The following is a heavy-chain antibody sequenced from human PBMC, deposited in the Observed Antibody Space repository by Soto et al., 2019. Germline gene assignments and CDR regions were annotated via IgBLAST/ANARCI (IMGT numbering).Heavy chain of an antibody. CDR2: IFHSGST. D-gene: IGHD3-22*01. CDR3: ARENYYDGSGYYYYFDS. V-gene: IGHV4-38-2*02. J-gene: IGHJ4*01. Sequence: SETLSLTCAVSGYSISSDYSWGWIRHPPGKELEWLGSIFHSGSTYYNTSLKSRVTISLDTSQNHFSLKLSSVTAADTAVYYCARENYYDGSGYYYYFDSWGHGTLVTVSS. CDR1: GYSISSDYS.